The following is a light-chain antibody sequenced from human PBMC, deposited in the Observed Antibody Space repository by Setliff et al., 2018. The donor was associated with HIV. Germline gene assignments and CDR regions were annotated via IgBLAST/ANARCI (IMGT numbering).Light chain of an antibody. Sequence: QSALAQPASVSGSPGQSVTISCTGISSDSRHYNYVSWYQQHPGRAPKLIIFEVTDRPAGVSDRFSGSKSGNTASLTISGLQAEDEADYYCCSYAGSSTPYVFGTGTKVTVL. J-gene: IGLJ1*01. V-gene: IGLV2-14*01. CDR1: SSDSRHYNY. CDR2: EVT. CDR3: CSYAGSSTPYV.